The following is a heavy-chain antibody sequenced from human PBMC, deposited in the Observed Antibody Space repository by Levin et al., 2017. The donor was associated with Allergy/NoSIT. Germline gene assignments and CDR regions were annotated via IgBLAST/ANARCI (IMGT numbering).Heavy chain of an antibody. Sequence: GGSLRLSCAASGFTFSRYAMMWVRQAPGKGLEWVSSITDSSSSTFYADSVSGRFTVSRDNSKNTLSLQMNSLKAEDTALYYRALDGGDYWGQGTLVTVSS. V-gene: IGHV3-23*01. CDR2: ITDSSSST. CDR3: ALDGGDY. J-gene: IGHJ4*02. CDR1: GFTFSRYA. D-gene: IGHD3/OR15-3a*01.